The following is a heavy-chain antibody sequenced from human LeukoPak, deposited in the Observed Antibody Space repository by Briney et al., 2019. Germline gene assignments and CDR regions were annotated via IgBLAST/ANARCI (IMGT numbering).Heavy chain of an antibody. J-gene: IGHJ4*02. Sequence: SETLSLTCAVSGYSFSSGYYWGWIRQPPGKGLEWIGIIYHGGDTYYNPSLMSRVTISVDTSKNQFSLKVSSVTAADTAVYYCAAGQQLERPYFDYWGQGTQVTVSS. D-gene: IGHD6-13*01. CDR2: IYHGGDT. V-gene: IGHV4-38-2*01. CDR1: GYSFSSGYY. CDR3: AAGQQLERPYFDY.